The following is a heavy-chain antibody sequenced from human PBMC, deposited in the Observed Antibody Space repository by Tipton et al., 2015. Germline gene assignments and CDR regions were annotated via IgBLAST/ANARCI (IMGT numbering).Heavy chain of an antibody. V-gene: IGHV4-30-4*08. CDR1: GGSISSGDYY. J-gene: IGHJ3*02. CDR3: ARPTSGAFDI. D-gene: IGHD2-2*01. Sequence: TLSLTCKVSGGSISSGDYYWTWIRQHPGKGLEWIGHISYSGNTFYNPSLTSRVTISVDTSENQFSLKLTSVTAADTAVYYCARPTSGAFDIWGQGTMVTVSS. CDR2: ISYSGNT.